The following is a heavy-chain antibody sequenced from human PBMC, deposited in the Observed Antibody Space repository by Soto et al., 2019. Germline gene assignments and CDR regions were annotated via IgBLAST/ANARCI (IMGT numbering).Heavy chain of an antibody. D-gene: IGHD5-12*01. CDR3: AKGSGYVLYYYGMDV. V-gene: IGHV3-23*01. J-gene: IGHJ6*02. CDR2: ISGSGGST. CDR1: GFTFSSYA. Sequence: GGSLRLSCAASGFTFSSYAMSWVRQAPGKGLEWVSAISGSGGSTYYADSLKGRFTISRDNSKNTLYLQMNSLRAEDTAVYYCAKGSGYVLYYYGMDVWGQGTTVTVSS.